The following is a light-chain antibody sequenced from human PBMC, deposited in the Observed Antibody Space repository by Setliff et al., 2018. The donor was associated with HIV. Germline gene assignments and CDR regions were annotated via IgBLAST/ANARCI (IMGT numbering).Light chain of an antibody. CDR3: CSYAGSSTYV. J-gene: IGLJ1*01. CDR2: EVS. CDR1: SSDVGSYNL. V-gene: IGLV2-23*02. Sequence: QSALAQPASVSGSPGQSITFSCTGTSSDVGSYNLVSWYQQHPDKAPELMIYEVSKRPSGVSNRFSGSKSGNTASLTISGLQAEDEADYYCCSYAGSSTYVFGTGTKVTVL.